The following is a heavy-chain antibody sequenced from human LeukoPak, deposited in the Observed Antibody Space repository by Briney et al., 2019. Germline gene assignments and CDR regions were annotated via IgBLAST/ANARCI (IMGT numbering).Heavy chain of an antibody. J-gene: IGHJ4*02. D-gene: IGHD6-13*01. V-gene: IGHV4-34*01. Sequence: TPSETLSLTCAVYGGSFSGYYWSWIRQPPGKGLEWIGEINHSGSTNYNPSLKSRVTISVDTSKNQFSLKLSSVTAADTAVYYCARGGGIAAAGTGYVYWGQGTLVTVSS. CDR3: ARGGGIAAAGTGYVY. CDR2: INHSGST. CDR1: GGSFSGYY.